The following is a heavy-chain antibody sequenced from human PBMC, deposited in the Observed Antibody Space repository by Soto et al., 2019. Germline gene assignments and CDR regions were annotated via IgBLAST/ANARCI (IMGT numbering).Heavy chain of an antibody. Sequence: ASVKVSCKASGYTFTSYGISWVRQAPGQGLEWMGWISAYNGNTNYAQKFQGRVTITADKSTSTAYMELSSLRSEDTAVYYCRYSYGSNFDYWGQGTLVTVSS. D-gene: IGHD5-18*01. V-gene: IGHV1-18*04. J-gene: IGHJ4*02. CDR1: GYTFTSYG. CDR2: ISAYNGNT. CDR3: RYSYGSNFDY.